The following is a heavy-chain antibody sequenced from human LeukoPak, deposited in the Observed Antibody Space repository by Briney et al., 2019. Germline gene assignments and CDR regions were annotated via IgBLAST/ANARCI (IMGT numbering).Heavy chain of an antibody. D-gene: IGHD7-27*01. V-gene: IGHV1-2*02. CDR1: RYTFTDNN. CDR2: MNPNSGGT. CDR3: ARELGRNAFDI. J-gene: IGHJ3*02. Sequence: GASLKVSCKPSRYTFTDNNMYSSRQAPGQGPECMGWMNPNSGGTNYAQKFQGRITMTRDTSISTAYMELSRLTSDDTAIYFCARELGRNAFDIWGQGTMVTVSP.